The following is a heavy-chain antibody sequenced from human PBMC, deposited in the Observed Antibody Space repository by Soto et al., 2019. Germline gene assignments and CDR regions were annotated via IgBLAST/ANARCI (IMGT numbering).Heavy chain of an antibody. V-gene: IGHV3-9*01. D-gene: IGHD3-22*01. Sequence: SLRLSCAASGFTFCDYAMRWFRQSPGKGLEWVSGISWNSGSIGYADSVKGRFTISRDNAKNSLYLQMNSLRAEDTALYYCAKAGYYYSDAFDIWGQGTMVTVSS. J-gene: IGHJ3*02. CDR1: GFTFCDYA. CDR2: ISWNSGSI. CDR3: AKAGYYYSDAFDI.